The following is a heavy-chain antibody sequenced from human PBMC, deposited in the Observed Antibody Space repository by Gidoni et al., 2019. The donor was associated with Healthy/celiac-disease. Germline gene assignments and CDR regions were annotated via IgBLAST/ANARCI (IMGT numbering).Heavy chain of an antibody. Sequence: QVQLVQSGAEVKKPGSSVKVSCKSSGGTFSSYAISWVRQAPGQGLEWMGGIIPIFGTANYAQKFQGRVTITADESTSTAYMELSSLRSEDTAVYYCARVKQMITFGGTQYADYGMDVWGQGTTVTVSS. CDR2: IIPIFGTA. CDR3: ARVKQMITFGGTQYADYGMDV. V-gene: IGHV1-69*01. CDR1: GGTFSSYA. J-gene: IGHJ6*02. D-gene: IGHD3-16*01.